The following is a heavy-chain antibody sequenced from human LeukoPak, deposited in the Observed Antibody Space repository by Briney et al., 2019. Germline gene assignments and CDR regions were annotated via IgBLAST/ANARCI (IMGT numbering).Heavy chain of an antibody. Sequence: PGGSLRLSCAASGFTFSSYEMNWVRQAPGKGLEWVSYISSSGSTIYYADSVKGRFTISRDNAKNSLYLQMNSLRAEDTAVYYCARDRLGASRVGAFDIWGQGTMVTVSS. CDR1: GFTFSSYE. CDR2: ISSSGSTI. J-gene: IGHJ3*02. D-gene: IGHD1-26*01. CDR3: ARDRLGASRVGAFDI. V-gene: IGHV3-48*03.